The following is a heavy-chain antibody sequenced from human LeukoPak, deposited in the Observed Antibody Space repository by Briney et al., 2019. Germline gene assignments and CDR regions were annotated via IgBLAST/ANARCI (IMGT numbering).Heavy chain of an antibody. CDR1: GFTVSSDY. Sequence: GGSLRLSCAASGFTVSSDYMTWVRQAPGKGLEWVSIIYSADTTYYADSVRGRFTISRDNSKNTLYLQMNSLRAEDSAVYYCAREDRWMGGFDYWGQGTLVTISS. V-gene: IGHV3-66*01. CDR3: AREDRWMGGFDY. J-gene: IGHJ4*02. D-gene: IGHD2-15*01. CDR2: IYSADTT.